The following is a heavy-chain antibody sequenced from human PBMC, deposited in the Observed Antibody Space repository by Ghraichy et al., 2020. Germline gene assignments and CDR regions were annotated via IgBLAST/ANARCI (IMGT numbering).Heavy chain of an antibody. CDR2: FDPEDGET. CDR1: GYTLTELS. Sequence: ASVKVSCKVSGYTLTELSMHWVRQAPGKGLEWMGGFDPEDGETIYAQKFQGRVTMTEDTSTDTAYMELSSLRSEDTAVYYCATVSIAARRPDNDYWGQGTLVTVSS. V-gene: IGHV1-24*01. CDR3: ATVSIAARRPDNDY. D-gene: IGHD6-6*01. J-gene: IGHJ4*02.